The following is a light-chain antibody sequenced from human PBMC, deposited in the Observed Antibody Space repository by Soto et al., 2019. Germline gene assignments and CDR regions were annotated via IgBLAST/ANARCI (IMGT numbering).Light chain of an antibody. CDR2: DAA. Sequence: EIVLTQSPATLSLSPGETATLSCRASQSVGRSVVWYQQRPGQAPRLLIYDAAHRATGIPVRFHASGSGTDFTLTVDSLESEDFAVYYCQYRSDCHHIFGGGTKVELK. CDR3: QYRSDCHHI. CDR1: QSVGRS. V-gene: IGKV3-11*01. J-gene: IGKJ4*01.